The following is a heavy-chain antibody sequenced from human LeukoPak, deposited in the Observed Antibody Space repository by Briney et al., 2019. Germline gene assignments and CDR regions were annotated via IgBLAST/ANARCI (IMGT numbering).Heavy chain of an antibody. Sequence: QTGGSLRLSCAASGFTFSSYAMSWVRQAPWKGLEWVSAISGSGGSTYYADSVKGRFTISRDNSKNTLYLQMNSLRAEDTAVYYCAKGSLGGSGSYGDAFDIWGQGTMVTVSS. J-gene: IGHJ3*02. V-gene: IGHV3-23*01. CDR1: GFTFSSYA. CDR2: ISGSGGST. CDR3: AKGSLGGSGSYGDAFDI. D-gene: IGHD3-10*01.